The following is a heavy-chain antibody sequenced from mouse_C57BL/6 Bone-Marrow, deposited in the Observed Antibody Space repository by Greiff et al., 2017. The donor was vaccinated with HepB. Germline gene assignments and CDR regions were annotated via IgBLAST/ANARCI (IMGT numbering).Heavy chain of an antibody. CDR3: ARQDYYGSSDYFDY. V-gene: IGHV1-4*01. CDR1: GYTFTSYT. CDR2: INPSSGYT. J-gene: IGHJ2*01. D-gene: IGHD1-1*01. Sequence: QVHVKQSGAELARPGASVKMSCKASGYTFTSYTMHWVKQRPGQGLEWIGYINPSSGYTKYNQKFKDKATLTADKSSSTAYMQLSSLTSEDSAVYYSARQDYYGSSDYFDYWGQGTTLTVSS.